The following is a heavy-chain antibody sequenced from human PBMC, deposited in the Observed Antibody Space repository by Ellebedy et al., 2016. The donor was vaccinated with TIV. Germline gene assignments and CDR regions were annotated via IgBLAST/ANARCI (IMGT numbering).Heavy chain of an antibody. CDR1: GGSISSYY. V-gene: IGHV4-4*07. D-gene: IGHD2-15*01. CDR2: IYTSGST. CDR3: ARPRCSGGSCYTRVFYGMDV. J-gene: IGHJ6*02. Sequence: SETLSLXCTVSGGSISSYYWSWIRQPAGKGLEWIGRIYTSGSTNYNPSLKSRVTMSVDTSKNQFSLKLSSVTAADTAVYYCARPRCSGGSCYTRVFYGMDVWGQGTTVTVSS.